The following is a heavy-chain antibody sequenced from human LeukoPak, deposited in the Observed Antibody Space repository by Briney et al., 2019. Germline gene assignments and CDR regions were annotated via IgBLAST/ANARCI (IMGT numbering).Heavy chain of an antibody. J-gene: IGHJ6*03. CDR3: ARGGSGSYYKSFGPWLGDYYYYYMDV. CDR1: GFTFDDYG. CDR2: INWNGGST. V-gene: IGHV3-20*01. D-gene: IGHD3-10*01. Sequence: GGSLRLSCAASGFTFDDYGMSWVRQAPGKGLEWVSGINWNGGSTGYADSVTGRFTISRDNAKNSLYLQMNSLRAEDTALYHCARGGSGSYYKSFGPWLGDYYYYYMDVWGKGTTVTISS.